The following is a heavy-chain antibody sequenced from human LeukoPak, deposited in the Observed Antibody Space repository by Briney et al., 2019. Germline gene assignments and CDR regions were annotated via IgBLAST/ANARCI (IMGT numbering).Heavy chain of an antibody. V-gene: IGHV3-74*01. CDR2: INEDGSTT. CDR3: VRDLGGRSGH. D-gene: IGHD1-26*01. J-gene: IGHJ1*01. Sequence: GGSLRFSCAASGVTFSSNWMHWVRQAPGKGLVWVSRINEDGSTTNYADSVKGRFTISRDNAKNTLYLQMNSLRAEDTAVYYCVRDLGGRSGHWGQGTLVTVSS. CDR1: GVTFSSNW.